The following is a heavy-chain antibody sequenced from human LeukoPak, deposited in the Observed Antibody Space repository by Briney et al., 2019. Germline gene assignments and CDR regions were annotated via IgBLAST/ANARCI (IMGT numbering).Heavy chain of an antibody. CDR3: ARERDGYNLGDAFDI. CDR2: INPNSGGT. CDR1: GYTFTGYY. V-gene: IGHV1-2*02. D-gene: IGHD5-24*01. J-gene: IGHJ3*02. Sequence: ASVKVSCKASGYTFTGYYMHWVRQAPGQGLEWMGWINPNSGGTNYAQKFQGRVTMTRDTSISTVYMELSRLRSDDTAVYYCARERDGYNLGDAFDIWGQGTMVTVSS.